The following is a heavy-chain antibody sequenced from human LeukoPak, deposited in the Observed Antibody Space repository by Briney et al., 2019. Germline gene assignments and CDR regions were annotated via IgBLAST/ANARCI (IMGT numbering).Heavy chain of an antibody. CDR3: ARDLYLRFLEWSDAFDI. Sequence: SETLSLTCTVSGGSISSGSYYWSWIRQPAGKGLEWIGRIYTSGSTNYNPSLKSRVTISVDTSKNQFSLKLSSVAASDTAVYYCARDLYLRFLEWSDAFDIWGQGTMVTVSS. D-gene: IGHD3-3*01. CDR2: IYTSGST. CDR1: GGSISSGSYY. V-gene: IGHV4-61*02. J-gene: IGHJ3*02.